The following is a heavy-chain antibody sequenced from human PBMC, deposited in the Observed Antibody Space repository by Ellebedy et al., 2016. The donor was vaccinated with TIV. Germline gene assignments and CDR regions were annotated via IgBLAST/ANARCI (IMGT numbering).Heavy chain of an antibody. CDR2: ISAYNDNT. CDR3: ARTVWFGGRWFWDI. J-gene: IGHJ3*02. Sequence: ASVKVSCKASGYTFTNYGISWVRQAPGQGLEWMGWISAYNDNTNYAQKLQGRVTMTTDTSTSTTYMELGSLRSDDPAVYYCARTVWFGGRWFWDIWGQGTMVTVSS. V-gene: IGHV1-18*04. D-gene: IGHD3-10*01. CDR1: GYTFTNYG.